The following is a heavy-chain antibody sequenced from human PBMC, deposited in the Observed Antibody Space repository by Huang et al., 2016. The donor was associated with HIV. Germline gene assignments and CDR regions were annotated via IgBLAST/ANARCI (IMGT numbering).Heavy chain of an antibody. CDR3: SRDDFWSGYSDYYGLDV. J-gene: IGHJ6*02. CDR1: GFTFNSYA. Sequence: EVQLLESGGGLVQPGGYLRLSCAASGFTFNSYAMSWVRRGTGNGLEWVSAISGRGGNTYYADSVKGRFTISRDNSKNTLFLQMSGLRAEDTAVYYCSRDDFWSGYSDYYGLDVWGQGTTVTVSS. D-gene: IGHD3-3*01. CDR2: ISGRGGNT. V-gene: IGHV3-23*01.